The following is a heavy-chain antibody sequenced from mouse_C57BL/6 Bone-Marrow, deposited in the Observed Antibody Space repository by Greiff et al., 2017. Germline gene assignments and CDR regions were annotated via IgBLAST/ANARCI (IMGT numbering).Heavy chain of an antibody. CDR1: GYTFTNYW. V-gene: IGHV1-63*01. Sequence: QVQLQQSGAELVRPGTSVKMSCKASGYTFTNYWIGWAKQRPGHGLEWIGDIYPGGGYTKYNEKFKGKATLTADKSSSTAYMQFSSLTSEDSAIYYCARSKYYAMDYWGQGTSVTVSS. CDR3: ARSKYYAMDY. CDR2: IYPGGGYT. J-gene: IGHJ4*01.